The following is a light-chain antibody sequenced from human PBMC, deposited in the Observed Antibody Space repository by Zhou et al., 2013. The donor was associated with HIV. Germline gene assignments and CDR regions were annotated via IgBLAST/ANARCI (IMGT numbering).Light chain of an antibody. V-gene: IGKV3-20*01. J-gene: IGKJ2*01. CDR2: GAS. CDR3: QHYGSSSDT. Sequence: PGERATLSCRASQVIRSSYLAWYQQKPGQAPRLLIDGASSRATGIPDRFSGSGSGTDFTLTITRLEPEDFAMYYCQHYGSSSDTFGQGTKLEIK. CDR1: QVIRSSY.